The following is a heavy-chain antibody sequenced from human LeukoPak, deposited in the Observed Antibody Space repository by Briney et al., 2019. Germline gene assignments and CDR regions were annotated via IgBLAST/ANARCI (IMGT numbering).Heavy chain of an antibody. CDR3: ARYTGNFDF. J-gene: IGHJ4*02. D-gene: IGHD3-16*02. CDR2: SNSDGSTT. Sequence: GGSLRLSCAASGFTFSSYDMHWVRQAPGKGLVWVSRSNSDGSTTNYADSVKGRFTISRDNAKNTLYLQMNSLRAEDTAVYFCARYTGNFDFWGQGTLVAVSS. V-gene: IGHV3-74*01. CDR1: GFTFSSYD.